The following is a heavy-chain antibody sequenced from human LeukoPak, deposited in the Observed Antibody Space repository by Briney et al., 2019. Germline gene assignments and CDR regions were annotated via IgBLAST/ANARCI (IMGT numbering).Heavy chain of an antibody. CDR3: ATMQWLEGVDWFDP. V-gene: IGHV3-30*02. D-gene: IGHD6-19*01. Sequence: SGRSLRLSCAASGFPFSNYGRDWVRQAPGKGVEWVAVIRYDESNKFYADWVKGRFTIYRDNSKNILFLQMNSLRAEDTAVYYCATMQWLEGVDWFDPWGQGTLVTVSS. J-gene: IGHJ5*02. CDR1: GFPFSNYG. CDR2: IRYDESNK.